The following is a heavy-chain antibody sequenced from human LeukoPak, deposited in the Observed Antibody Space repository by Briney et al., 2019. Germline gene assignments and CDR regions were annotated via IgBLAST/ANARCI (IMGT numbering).Heavy chain of an antibody. D-gene: IGHD6-19*01. CDR2: ISSSSSYI. Sequence: GGSLRLSCAASGFTFSSYSMNWVRQAPGKGLEWGSSISSSSSYIYYADSVKGRFTISRDNAKNSLYLQMNSLRAEDTAVYYCASLPGAVAGVEFWGQGTLVTVSS. CDR1: GFTFSSYS. V-gene: IGHV3-21*01. CDR3: ASLPGAVAGVEF. J-gene: IGHJ4*02.